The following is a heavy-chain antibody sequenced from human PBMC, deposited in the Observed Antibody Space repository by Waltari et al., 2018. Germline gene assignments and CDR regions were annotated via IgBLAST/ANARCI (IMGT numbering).Heavy chain of an antibody. Sequence: QLQLQESGPGLVKPSETLSLTCTVSGGSISSSSSYWGWIRQPPGKGLEWIGSIYYSGSTYYNPSLKSRVTISVDTSKNQFSLKLSSVTAADTAVYYCARQSMGWFGEFNHVSDYWGQGTLVTVSS. D-gene: IGHD3-10*01. V-gene: IGHV4-39*01. CDR2: IYYSGST. CDR3: ARQSMGWFGEFNHVSDY. J-gene: IGHJ4*02. CDR1: GGSISSSSSY.